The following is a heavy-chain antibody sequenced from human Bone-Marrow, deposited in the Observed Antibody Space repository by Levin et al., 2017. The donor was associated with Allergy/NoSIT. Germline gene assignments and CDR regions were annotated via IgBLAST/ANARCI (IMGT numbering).Heavy chain of an antibody. CDR1: GFTFSDYA. D-gene: IGHD3-10*01. V-gene: IGHV3-23*01. CDR3: AKERGRFLGLDY. CDR2: FGGASSVPT. Sequence: ETLSLTCAASGFTFSDYAMTWVRQAPGRGLEWVSTFGGASSVPTYYEDSVRGRFTISRENSKNTLYLQLKSLRADDTALDYCAKERGRFLGLDYWGQGTLVTVSS. J-gene: IGHJ4*02.